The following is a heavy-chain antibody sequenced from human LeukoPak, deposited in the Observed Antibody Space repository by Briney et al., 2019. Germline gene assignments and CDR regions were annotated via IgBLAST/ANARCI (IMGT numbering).Heavy chain of an antibody. J-gene: IGHJ4*02. CDR2: ISSSSSYI. Sequence: SGGSLRLSCAASGFTFSSYSMNWARQAPGKGLEWVSSISSSSSYIYYADSVKGRFTISRDNAKNSLYLQMNSLRAEDTAVYYCARSDGDLYFDYWGQGTLVTVSS. D-gene: IGHD4-17*01. CDR3: ARSDGDLYFDY. CDR1: GFTFSSYS. V-gene: IGHV3-21*01.